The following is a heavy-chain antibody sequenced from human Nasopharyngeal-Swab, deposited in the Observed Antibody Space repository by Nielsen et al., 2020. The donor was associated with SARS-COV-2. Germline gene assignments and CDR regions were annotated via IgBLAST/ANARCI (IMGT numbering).Heavy chain of an antibody. CDR1: GFTFSSYE. V-gene: IGHV3-48*03. J-gene: IGHJ3*02. CDR3: ARPSGSYSGAFDI. D-gene: IGHD1-26*01. CDR2: ISSSGSTI. Sequence: GGSLRLSCAASGFTFSSYEMNWVRQAPGKGLEWVSYISSSGSTIYYADSVKGRFTISRDNAKNSLYLQMNSLGAEDTAVYYCARPSGSYSGAFDIWGQGTMVTVSS.